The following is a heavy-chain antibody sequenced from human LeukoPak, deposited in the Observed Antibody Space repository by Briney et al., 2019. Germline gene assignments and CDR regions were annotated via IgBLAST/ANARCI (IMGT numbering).Heavy chain of an antibody. CDR1: GGSLSSGSYY. V-gene: IGHV4-61*02. Sequence: SETLSLTCTVSGGSLSSGSYYWSWIRQPAGKGLEWIGRIYTSGSTNYNPSLKSRVTISVDTSKNQFSLKLSSVTAADTAVYYCARGSSSFGVVIIGSYFDYWGQGTLVTVSS. D-gene: IGHD3-3*01. J-gene: IGHJ4*02. CDR3: ARGSSSFGVVIIGSYFDY. CDR2: IYTSGST.